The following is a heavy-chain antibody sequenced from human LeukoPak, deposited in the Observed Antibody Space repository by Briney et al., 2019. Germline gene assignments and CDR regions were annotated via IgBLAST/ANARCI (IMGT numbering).Heavy chain of an antibody. Sequence: GGSLRLSCAASGFTFVSYAMNWVRQAPGKGLEWVSAISGGGGSTYYTDSVKGRFTISRDNSKSTLYLQINCLRPEDTAVYYCAKDRSDVAARPRFDPWGQGTLVTVSS. CDR1: GFTFVSYA. CDR3: AKDRSDVAARPRFDP. CDR2: ISGGGGST. J-gene: IGHJ5*02. V-gene: IGHV3-23*01. D-gene: IGHD6-6*01.